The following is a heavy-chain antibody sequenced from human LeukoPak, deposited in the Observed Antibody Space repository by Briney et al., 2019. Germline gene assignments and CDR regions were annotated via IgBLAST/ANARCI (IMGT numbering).Heavy chain of an antibody. Sequence: SVKVSCKASGGTFSSYAISWVRQAPGQGLEWMGRIIPILGIANYAQKFQGRVTITADKSTSTAYMELSSLRSEDTAVYYCARDHIYDSSGYFDYWGQGTLVTVSS. CDR3: ARDHIYDSSGYFDY. J-gene: IGHJ4*02. V-gene: IGHV1-69*04. CDR1: GGTFSSYA. CDR2: IIPILGIA. D-gene: IGHD3-22*01.